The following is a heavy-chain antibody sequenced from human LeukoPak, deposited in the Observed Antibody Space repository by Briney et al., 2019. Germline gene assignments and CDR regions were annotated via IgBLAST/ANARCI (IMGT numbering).Heavy chain of an antibody. CDR3: ARDSTPTYSSSWYVWFDP. V-gene: IGHV3-48*01. Sequence: GGSLRLSCAASGFTFSSYSMNWVRQAPGKGLEWVSYISSSSSTIYYADSVKGRYTISRDNAKNSLYLQMNSLRAEDTAVYYCARDSTPTYSSSWYVWFDPWGQGTLVTVSS. CDR2: ISSSSSTI. CDR1: GFTFSSYS. D-gene: IGHD6-13*01. J-gene: IGHJ5*02.